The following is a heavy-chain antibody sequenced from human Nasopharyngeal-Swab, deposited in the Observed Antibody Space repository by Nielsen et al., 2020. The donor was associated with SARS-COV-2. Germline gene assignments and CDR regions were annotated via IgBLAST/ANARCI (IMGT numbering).Heavy chain of an antibody. CDR2: IKDRGSG. V-gene: IGHV4-34*01. Sequence: SKTLSLTCVVFGGTLNGFHWTWIRQTPGKGLEWIGEIKDRGSGNYNPSLRSRVTISAGTSNIQFSLKLNPVTAADTAVYYCARGQDAYYYMDVWGEGTTVTVSS. CDR1: GGTLNGFH. CDR3: ARGQDAYYYMDV. J-gene: IGHJ6*03. D-gene: IGHD2-15*01.